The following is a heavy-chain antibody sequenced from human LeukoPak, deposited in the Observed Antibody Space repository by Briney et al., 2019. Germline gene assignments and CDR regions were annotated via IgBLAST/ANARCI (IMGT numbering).Heavy chain of an antibody. CDR3: AQQWLVPGALDY. Sequence: SGGSLRLSCAASGFTFSSYNMNWVRQAPGKGLEWISYISDSRNTIHYADSVKGRFTISRDNSRNTLYLQMNSLRAEDTAVYYCAQQWLVPGALDYWGQGTLVTVSS. J-gene: IGHJ4*02. V-gene: IGHV3-48*01. CDR1: GFTFSSYN. CDR2: ISDSRNTI. D-gene: IGHD6-19*01.